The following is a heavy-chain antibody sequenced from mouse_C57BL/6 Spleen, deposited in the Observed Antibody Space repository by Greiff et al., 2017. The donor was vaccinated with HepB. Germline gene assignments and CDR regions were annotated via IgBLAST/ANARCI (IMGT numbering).Heavy chain of an antibody. CDR3: ARETGTRGAMDY. CDR1: GYTFTSYG. D-gene: IGHD4-1*01. Sequence: VKLVESGAELARPGASVKLSCKASGYTFTSYGISWVKQRTGQGLEWIGEIYPRSGNTYYNEKFKGKATLTADKSSSTAYMELRSLTSEDSAVYFCARETGTRGAMDYWGQGTSVTVSS. CDR2: IYPRSGNT. J-gene: IGHJ4*01. V-gene: IGHV1-81*01.